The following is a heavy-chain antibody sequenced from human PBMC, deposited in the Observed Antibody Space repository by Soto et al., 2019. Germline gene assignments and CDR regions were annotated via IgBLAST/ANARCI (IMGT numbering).Heavy chain of an antibody. Sequence: LRLSCAASGFTFSSYAMHWVRQAPGKGLDWVAVISYDGSNKYYSDSVKGRFTISRDNSKNTLYLQMNSLRAEDTAVYYCARGPGDSSSWYALNSGQGTLVTLYS. D-gene: IGHD6-13*01. V-gene: IGHV3-30-3*01. J-gene: IGHJ4*02. CDR3: ARGPGDSSSWYALN. CDR1: GFTFSSYA. CDR2: ISYDGSNK.